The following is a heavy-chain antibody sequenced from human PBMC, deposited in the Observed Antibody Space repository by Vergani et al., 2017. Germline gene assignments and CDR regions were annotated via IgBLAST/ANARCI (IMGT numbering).Heavy chain of an antibody. D-gene: IGHD3-9*01. Sequence: QVQVVQSGAAVKKSGASVKVSCKTSGYTFSNYYMHWLRQAPGQGLEWMGIINPSGGHTNYGQKFQGRVPMTRDTSTSTVYMELSSLSSEDTAIYYCARGDYGILTGYRYWGQGTLVTV. CDR3: ARGDYGILTGYRY. J-gene: IGHJ4*02. V-gene: IGHV1-46*03. CDR1: GYTFSNYY. CDR2: INPSGGHT.